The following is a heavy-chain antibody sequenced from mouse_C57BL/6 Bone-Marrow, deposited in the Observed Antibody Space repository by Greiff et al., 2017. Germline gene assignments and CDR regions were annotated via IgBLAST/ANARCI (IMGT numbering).Heavy chain of an antibody. Sequence: QLQQPGAELVKPGASVKLSCKASGYTFTSYWMHWVKQRPGQGLEWIGMIHPNSGSTNYNEKFKSKATLTVDKSSSTAYMQLSSLTSEDSAVYYCARDYYGSSWFAYWGQGTLVTVSA. V-gene: IGHV1-64*01. CDR2: IHPNSGST. CDR3: ARDYYGSSWFAY. CDR1: GYTFTSYW. D-gene: IGHD1-1*01. J-gene: IGHJ3*01.